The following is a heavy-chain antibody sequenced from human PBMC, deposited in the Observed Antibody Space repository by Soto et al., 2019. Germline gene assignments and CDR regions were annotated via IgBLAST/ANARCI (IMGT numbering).Heavy chain of an antibody. CDR1: GYTFTGYY. CDR2: INPNSGGT. J-gene: IGHJ4*02. Sequence: ASVKVSCKASGYTFTGYYMHWVRQAHGQGLEWMGWINPNSGGTNYAQKFQGWVTMTRDTSISTAYMELSRLRSDDTAVYYCARDLSGAAAGTGYDYWGQGTLVTVSS. CDR3: ARDLSGAAAGTGYDY. V-gene: IGHV1-2*04. D-gene: IGHD6-13*01.